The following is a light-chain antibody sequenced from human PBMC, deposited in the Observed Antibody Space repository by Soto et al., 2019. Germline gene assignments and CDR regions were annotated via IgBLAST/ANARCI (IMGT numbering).Light chain of an antibody. Sequence: QSALTQPASLSGSPGQSITISCTGTSSDVGGYGYVSWCQQHPGKAPKLIIYAVTNRPSGVSNRFSGSKSGNTASLTISGRQPEDEAYYYCSSYTSSNTVVFGGGTKLTVL. J-gene: IGLJ2*01. CDR2: AVT. V-gene: IGLV2-14*01. CDR3: SSYTSSNTVV. CDR1: SSDVGGYGY.